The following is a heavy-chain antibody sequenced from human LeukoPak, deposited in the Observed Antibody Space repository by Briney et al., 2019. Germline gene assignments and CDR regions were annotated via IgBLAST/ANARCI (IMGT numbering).Heavy chain of an antibody. Sequence: SETLSLTCTVSGGSISSYYWSWIRQPPGKGLEWIGYIYYSGSTNYNPSLKSRVTISVDTSKNQFSLKPSSVTAADTAVYYCASGSSWYFDYWGQGTLVTVSS. D-gene: IGHD6-13*01. CDR1: GGSISSYY. V-gene: IGHV4-59*08. CDR3: ASGSSWYFDY. J-gene: IGHJ4*02. CDR2: IYYSGST.